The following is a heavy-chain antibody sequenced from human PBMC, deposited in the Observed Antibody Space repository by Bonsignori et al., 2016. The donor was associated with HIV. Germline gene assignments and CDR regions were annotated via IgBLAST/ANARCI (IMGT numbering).Heavy chain of an antibody. CDR2: INQDGSGT. V-gene: IGHV3-7*01. CDR3: VGGDFLY. CDR1: ESTFSNYW. J-gene: IGHJ4*02. Sequence: EVQLVGSGGGLVQPGGSLRLSCAASESTFSNYWMNWVRQAPGKGLEWMANINQDGSGTYYVDSVKGRFTISRDNAKNSLSLQMNNLRVEDTAVYYCVGGDFLYWGQGSWSPSRQ.